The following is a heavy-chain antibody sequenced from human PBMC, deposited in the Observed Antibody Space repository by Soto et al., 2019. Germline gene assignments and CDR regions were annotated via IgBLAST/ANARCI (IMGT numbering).Heavy chain of an antibody. V-gene: IGHV4-59*01. CDR2: IYYSGST. D-gene: IGHD4-17*01. Sequence: PSETLSLTCTVSGGSISSYYWSWIRQPPGKGLEWIGYIYYSGSTNYNPSLKSRVTISVDTSRNQFSLKLSSVTAADTAVYYCARDRMVTTLFQTLGHWFDPWGQGTLVTVSS. CDR3: ARDRMVTTLFQTLGHWFDP. J-gene: IGHJ5*02. CDR1: GGSISSYY.